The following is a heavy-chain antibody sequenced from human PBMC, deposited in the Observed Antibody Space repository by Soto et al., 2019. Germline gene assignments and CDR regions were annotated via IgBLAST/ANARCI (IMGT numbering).Heavy chain of an antibody. V-gene: IGHV4-59*01. Sequence: QVQLQESGPGLVKPSETLSLTCTVSGGSISSYYWSWIRQPPGKGLEWIGYIYYSGSTNYNPSLKSRVTISVDTSKNQFSLKLSSVTAADTAVYYCARAAVPYYFDYWVQGTLVTVSS. D-gene: IGHD6-13*01. CDR1: GGSISSYY. CDR2: IYYSGST. CDR3: ARAAVPYYFDY. J-gene: IGHJ4*02.